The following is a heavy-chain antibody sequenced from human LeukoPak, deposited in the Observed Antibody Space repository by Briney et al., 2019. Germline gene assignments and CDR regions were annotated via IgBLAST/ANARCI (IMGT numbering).Heavy chain of an antibody. V-gene: IGHV4-39*07. D-gene: IGHD2-15*01. CDR3: AREGYCSGGTCYWGSWIDP. CDR1: GGSISRNSYY. Sequence: PSETLSLTCTVSGGSISRNSYYWGWIRQPPGKGLEWIGSIHYSGSTHYNPSLKSRVTISVDTSKNQFSLKLSSVTAADTAVYYCAREGYCSGGTCYWGSWIDPWGQGTLVTVSS. J-gene: IGHJ5*02. CDR2: IHYSGST.